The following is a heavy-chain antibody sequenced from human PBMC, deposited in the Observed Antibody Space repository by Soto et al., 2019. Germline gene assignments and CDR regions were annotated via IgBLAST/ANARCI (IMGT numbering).Heavy chain of an antibody. CDR3: ARAFNWKYGAFDI. J-gene: IGHJ3*02. Sequence: PSETLSLTCAVSGGSISSGGYSWSWIRQPQGKGLEWIGYMYHSGSTYYNPSLKSRVTISVDTSKNQFSLKLSSVTAADTAVYFCARAFNWKYGAFDIWGQATMVTV. CDR1: GGSISSGGYS. V-gene: IGHV4-30-2*05. D-gene: IGHD1-20*01. CDR2: MYHSGST.